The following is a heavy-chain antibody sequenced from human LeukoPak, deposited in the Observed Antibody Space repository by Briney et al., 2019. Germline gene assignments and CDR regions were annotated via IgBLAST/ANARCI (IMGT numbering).Heavy chain of an antibody. J-gene: IGHJ4*02. V-gene: IGHV1-2*02. CDR2: INPNSGGT. Sequence: GASVEVSCKASGYTFTGYYMHWVRQAPGQGLEWMGWINPNSGGTNYAQKFQGRVTMTRDTSISTAYMELSRLRSDDTAVYYCARVSRAGSYQPLAYWGQGTLVTVSS. D-gene: IGHD1-26*01. CDR1: GYTFTGYY. CDR3: ARVSRAGSYQPLAY.